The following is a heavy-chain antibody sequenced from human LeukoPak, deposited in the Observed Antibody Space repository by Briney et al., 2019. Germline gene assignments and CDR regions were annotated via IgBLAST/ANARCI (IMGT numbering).Heavy chain of an antibody. CDR2: ISYDGSNK. CDR1: GFTFDDYA. V-gene: IGHV3-30-3*01. Sequence: GGSLRLSCAASGFTFDDYAMHWVRQAPGKGLEWVAVISYDGSNKYYADSVKGRFTISRDNSKNTLYLQMNSLRAEDTAVYYCARDPEPAAIPGGNYFDYWGQGTLVTVSS. D-gene: IGHD2-2*02. J-gene: IGHJ4*02. CDR3: ARDPEPAAIPGGNYFDY.